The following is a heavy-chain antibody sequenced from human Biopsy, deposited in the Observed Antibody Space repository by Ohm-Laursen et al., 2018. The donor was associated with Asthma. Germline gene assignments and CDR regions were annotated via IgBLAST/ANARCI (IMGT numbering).Heavy chain of an antibody. CDR3: ARGDSSNWSHYYFDY. CDR1: GFTFSSFG. J-gene: IGHJ4*02. V-gene: IGHV3-30*03. Sequence: SSLRLSCSASGFTFSSFGMHWVRQAPGKGLEWVACISYDGSNKYYADSVKGRSTISRDNSKNTLYLQMNSLRAEDTAVYYCARGDSSNWSHYYFDYWGQGTLVTVSS. D-gene: IGHD3-22*01. CDR2: ISYDGSNK.